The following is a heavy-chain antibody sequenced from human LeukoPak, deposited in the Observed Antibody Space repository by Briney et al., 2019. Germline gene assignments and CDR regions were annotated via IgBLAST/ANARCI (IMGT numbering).Heavy chain of an antibody. D-gene: IGHD3-16*02. J-gene: IGHJ3*02. CDR3: AREGRGYDYVWGSYRYDAFDI. CDR1: GFTFSSYW. V-gene: IGHV3-7*01. Sequence: PGGSLRLSCAASGFTFSSYWMSWVRQAPGKGLEWVANIKQDGSEKYYVDSVKGRFTISRDNAKNSLYLQMNSLRAEDTAVYYCAREGRGYDYVWGSYRYDAFDIWGQGTMVTVSS. CDR2: IKQDGSEK.